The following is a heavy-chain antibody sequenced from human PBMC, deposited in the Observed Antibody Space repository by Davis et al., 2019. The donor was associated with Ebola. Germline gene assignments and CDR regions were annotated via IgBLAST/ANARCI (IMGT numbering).Heavy chain of an antibody. CDR3: ARELYYYYYYGMDV. J-gene: IGHJ6*02. Sequence: SCAASGFTFSSYWMHWVRQAPGKGLVWVSRINSDGSSTSYADSVKGRFTISRDNAKNTLYLQMNSLRAEDTAVYYCARELYYYYYYGMDVWGQGTTVTVSS. CDR1: GFTFSSYW. V-gene: IGHV3-74*01. CDR2: INSDGSST.